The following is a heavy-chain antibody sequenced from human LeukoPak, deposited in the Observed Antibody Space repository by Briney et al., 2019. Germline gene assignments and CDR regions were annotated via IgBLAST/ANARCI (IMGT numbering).Heavy chain of an antibody. V-gene: IGHV3-11*01. J-gene: IGHJ4*02. CDR1: GFTFSDYY. D-gene: IGHD6-19*01. CDR3: TTGIAVAVHLDY. CDR2: ISGSGHTI. Sequence: PGGSPRLSCAASGFTFSDYYMTWIRQAPGKGLELVSFISGSGHTIYYAESVKGRFTISRDNARNSLFLQMSSLRAEDTAVYYCTTGIAVAVHLDYWGQGTLVTVSS.